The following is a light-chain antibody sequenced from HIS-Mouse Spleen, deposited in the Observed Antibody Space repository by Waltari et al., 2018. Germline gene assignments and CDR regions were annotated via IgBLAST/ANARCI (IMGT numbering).Light chain of an antibody. V-gene: IGLV2-14*03. CDR3: SSYTSSSTWV. CDR2: DVS. Sequence: QSALTQPASVSGSPGQSITISCTGTSSDFGGYNYVSWYQQHPGQAPKLMIYDVSNRPSGVSNRFSGSKSGNTASLTISGLQAEDEADYYCSSYTSSSTWVFGGGTKLTVL. CDR1: SSDFGGYNY. J-gene: IGLJ3*02.